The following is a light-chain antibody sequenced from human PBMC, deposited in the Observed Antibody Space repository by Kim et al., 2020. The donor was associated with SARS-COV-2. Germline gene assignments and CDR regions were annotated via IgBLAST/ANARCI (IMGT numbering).Light chain of an antibody. CDR3: QHYGTPKFT. Sequence: SHGERPTLSCRASETIYSGYIAWHQQKPGQPPRLLIYGTSNRATGIPDRFSGSVSGTDVSLTISRLEPDDFAVYYCQHYGTPKFTFGGGTKVDIK. V-gene: IGKV3-20*01. CDR1: ETIYSGY. CDR2: GTS. J-gene: IGKJ4*01.